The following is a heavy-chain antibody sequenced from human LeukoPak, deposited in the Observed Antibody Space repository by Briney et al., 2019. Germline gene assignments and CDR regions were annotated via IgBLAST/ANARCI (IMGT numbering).Heavy chain of an antibody. CDR3: ARGFAAALGCFDY. CDR1: GYTFTGYY. V-gene: IGHV1-2*02. D-gene: IGHD2-15*01. J-gene: IGHJ4*02. Sequence: GASVKVSCKAFGYTFTGYYMHWVRQAPGQGPEWKGCINPNSGGTNYAQKFQGRVTMTRDTSISTVYMELSRLRSDDTAVFYCARGFAAALGCFDYWGQGTLVTVSS. CDR2: INPNSGGT.